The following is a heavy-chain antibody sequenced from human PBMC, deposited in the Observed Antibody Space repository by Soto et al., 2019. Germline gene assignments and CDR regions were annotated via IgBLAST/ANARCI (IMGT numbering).Heavy chain of an antibody. CDR1: GYTFTNYW. V-gene: IGHV5-51*01. CDR3: ARRYGRSYYDDY. Sequence: HGESLKISCEGSGYTFTNYWIGWVRQTPGKGLEWMGIIYPSNSETRYSPSFQGQVTISADKSISTAYLQWSSLRASNTAMFYCARRYGRSYYDDYWGQGTLVTVAS. D-gene: IGHD3-16*01. J-gene: IGHJ4*01. CDR2: IYPSNSET.